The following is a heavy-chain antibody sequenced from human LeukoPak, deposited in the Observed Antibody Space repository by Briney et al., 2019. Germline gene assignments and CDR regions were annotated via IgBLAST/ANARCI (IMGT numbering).Heavy chain of an antibody. CDR3: AGPPYGSGSYYSYYYYYMDV. V-gene: IGHV3-7*01. D-gene: IGHD3-10*01. J-gene: IGHJ6*03. CDR1: GFTFSSSW. Sequence: GGSLRLSCAASGFTFSSSWMSWVRQAPGKGLEWVANIKEDGSEKYYVDSVKGRFTISRDNAKNSLYLQMNRLRAEDTAVYYCAGPPYGSGSYYSYYYYYMDVWGKGTTVTVSS. CDR2: IKEDGSEK.